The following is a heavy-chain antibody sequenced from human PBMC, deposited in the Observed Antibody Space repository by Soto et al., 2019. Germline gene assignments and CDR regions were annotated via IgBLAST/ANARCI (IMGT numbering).Heavy chain of an antibody. CDR3: ARALGSSGWYEGLSIL. CDR2: IIPIFGTA. CDR1: GGTFSSYA. J-gene: IGHJ6*02. V-gene: IGHV1-69*13. Sequence: SLKVSCKASGGTFSSYAISWVRQAPGQGLEWMGGIIPIFGTANYAQKFQGRVTITADESTSTAYMELSSLRSEDTAVYYCARALGSSGWYEGLSILWGQGTTVTVAS. D-gene: IGHD6-19*01.